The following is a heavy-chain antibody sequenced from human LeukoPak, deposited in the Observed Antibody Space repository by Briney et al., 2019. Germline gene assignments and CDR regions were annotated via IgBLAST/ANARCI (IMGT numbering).Heavy chain of an antibody. CDR2: IYYSGST. D-gene: IGHD1-26*01. Sequence: PSETLSLTCTVSGVSISSYYWSWIRQPPGKGLEWIGHIYYSGSTYYNPSLKSRLNMSVDRSKNQLSLKLSSVTAADTAVYYCARDLELGYFDYWGQGTLVTVSS. CDR3: ARDLELGYFDY. CDR1: GVSISSYY. J-gene: IGHJ4*02. V-gene: IGHV4-59*12.